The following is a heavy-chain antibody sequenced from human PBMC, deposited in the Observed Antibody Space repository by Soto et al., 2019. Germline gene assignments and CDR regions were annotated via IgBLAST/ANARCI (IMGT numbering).Heavy chain of an antibody. CDR1: GGTFSSYA. CDR2: IIPIFGTA. V-gene: IGHV1-69*13. D-gene: IGHD3-16*02. Sequence: SVKVSCKASGGTFSSYAISWVRQAPGQGLEWMGGIIPIFGTANYAQKFRGRVTITADESTSTAYMELSSLRSEDTAVYYCARAGPPGLRLGELSFDYWGQGTLVTVSS. CDR3: ARAGPPGLRLGELSFDY. J-gene: IGHJ4*02.